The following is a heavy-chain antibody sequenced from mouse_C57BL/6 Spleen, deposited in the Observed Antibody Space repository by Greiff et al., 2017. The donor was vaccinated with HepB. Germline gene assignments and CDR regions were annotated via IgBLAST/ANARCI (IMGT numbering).Heavy chain of an antibody. CDR1: GFSFNTYA. Sequence: EVKLMESGGGLVQPKGSLKLSCAASGFSFNTYAMNWVRQAPGKGLEWVARIRSKSNNYATYYADSVKDRFTISRDDSESMLYLQMNNLKTEDTAMYYCVRQGYYDYVFDYWGQGTTLTVSS. V-gene: IGHV10-1*01. CDR2: IRSKSNNYAT. D-gene: IGHD2-4*01. J-gene: IGHJ2*01. CDR3: VRQGYYDYVFDY.